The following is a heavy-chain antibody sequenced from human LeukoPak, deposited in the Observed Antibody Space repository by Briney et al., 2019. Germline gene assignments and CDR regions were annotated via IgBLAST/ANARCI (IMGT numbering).Heavy chain of an antibody. CDR2: ISSNGGST. J-gene: IGHJ1*01. D-gene: IGHD5-24*01. CDR1: GFTFSSYA. V-gene: IGHV3-64*01. Sequence: PGGSLRLSCAASGFTFSSYAMHWVRQAPGKGLEYVSAISSNGGSTYYANSVKGRFTISRDNSKNTLYLQMGSLRAEDTAVYYCANGQLWSPSHWGRGTLVTVSS. CDR3: ANGQLWSPSH.